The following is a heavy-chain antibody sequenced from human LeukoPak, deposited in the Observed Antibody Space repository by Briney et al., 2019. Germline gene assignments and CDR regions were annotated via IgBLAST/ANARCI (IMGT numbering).Heavy chain of an antibody. Sequence: SETLSLTCTVSGGSISSYYWSWLRQPPGKGLEWIGYIYYIGSTNYNPSLKSRVTISVDTSKNQFSLKLSSVTAADTAVYYCARHAYGGLNYYGVDVWGQGTTVTVSS. CDR3: ARHAYGGLNYYGVDV. CDR2: IYYIGST. CDR1: GGSISSYY. D-gene: IGHD2-21*01. V-gene: IGHV4-59*08. J-gene: IGHJ6*02.